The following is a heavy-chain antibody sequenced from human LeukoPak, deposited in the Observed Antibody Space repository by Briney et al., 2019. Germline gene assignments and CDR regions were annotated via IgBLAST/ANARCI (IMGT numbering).Heavy chain of an antibody. CDR1: GFIFNSYA. V-gene: IGHV3-64*01. J-gene: IGHJ4*02. Sequence: GGSLRLSCAASGFIFNSYAMHWVRQAPGRGLEYVSAITSNGGNTFYTNSVKGRFTISRDNSKNTLYLQMGSLRAEDMAVYYRTRGPGYDYVWGSYRADYWGQGTLVTVSS. CDR2: ITSNGGNT. D-gene: IGHD3-16*02. CDR3: TRGPGYDYVWGSYRADY.